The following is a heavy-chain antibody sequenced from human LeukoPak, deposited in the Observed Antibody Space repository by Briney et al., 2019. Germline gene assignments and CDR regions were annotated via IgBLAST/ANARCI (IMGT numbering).Heavy chain of an antibody. J-gene: IGHJ4*02. CDR2: IKQDGSEN. D-gene: IGHD1-26*01. CDR3: ARRGVVGSTTEFAFDH. CDR1: GFTFSSYS. Sequence: PGGSLRLSCAASGFTFSSYSMNWVRQAPGKGLEWVANIKQDGSENYYVDSVKGRFTISRDNAKNSLYLQMNSLRAEDTAVYYCARRGVVGSTTEFAFDHWGQGTLVTVSS. V-gene: IGHV3-7*01.